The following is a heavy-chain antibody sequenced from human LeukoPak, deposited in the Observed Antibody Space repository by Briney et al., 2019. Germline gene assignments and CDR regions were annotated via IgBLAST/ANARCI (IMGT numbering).Heavy chain of an antibody. D-gene: IGHD5-24*01. J-gene: IGHJ3*01. V-gene: IGHV4-59*01. Sequence: SETLSLTCSVSGVSISNYYWSWIRQSPGRELEWIGHLHYSGSSSYNPSLRSRVTTSVDMSKNQFSLRLTSVTAADTAVYYCARNRPTMGITDAFDVWGQGTMVTVSS. CDR2: LHYSGSS. CDR3: ARNRPTMGITDAFDV. CDR1: GVSISNYY.